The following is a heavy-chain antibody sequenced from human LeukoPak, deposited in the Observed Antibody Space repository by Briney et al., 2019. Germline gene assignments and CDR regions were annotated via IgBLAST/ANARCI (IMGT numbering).Heavy chain of an antibody. CDR1: RFTFDDYA. V-gene: IGHV3-9*01. Sequence: PGGSLRLSCAASRFTFDDYAMHWVRQAPGKGLEWVSGISYNSGSIRYADSVKGRFTISRDNAKNSLYLQMNNLRAEDTAFYYCAKDRFSGIAVGPAGWFDPWGQGTLVTVSS. D-gene: IGHD6-19*01. CDR2: ISYNSGSI. CDR3: AKDRFSGIAVGPAGWFDP. J-gene: IGHJ5*02.